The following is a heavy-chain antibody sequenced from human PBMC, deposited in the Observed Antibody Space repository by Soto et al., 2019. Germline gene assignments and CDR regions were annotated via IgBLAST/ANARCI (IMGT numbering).Heavy chain of an antibody. CDR1: GYTFTSYY. J-gene: IGHJ6*02. D-gene: IGHD1-26*01. Sequence: GASVKVSCKASGYTFTSYYMHWVRQAPGQGLEWMGIINPSGGSTSYAQKFQGRVTMTRDTSTSTVYMELSSLRSEDTAVYYCASSRAWELLDYYYGMDVWGQGTTVTVS. V-gene: IGHV1-46*01. CDR3: ASSRAWELLDYYYGMDV. CDR2: INPSGGST.